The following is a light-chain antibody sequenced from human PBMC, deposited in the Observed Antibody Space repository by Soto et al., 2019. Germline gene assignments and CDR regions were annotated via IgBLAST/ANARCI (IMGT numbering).Light chain of an antibody. Sequence: EIVMTQSPATLSVSPGERATLSCRASQSVSSNYLAWYQQKPGQAPRLLIYGASTRATGISDRFSGSGSGTGFTLTISRLEPEDFAVYYCQQYGSSPRTFGQGTKVDIK. CDR2: GAS. CDR1: QSVSSNY. J-gene: IGKJ1*01. CDR3: QQYGSSPRT. V-gene: IGKV3-20*01.